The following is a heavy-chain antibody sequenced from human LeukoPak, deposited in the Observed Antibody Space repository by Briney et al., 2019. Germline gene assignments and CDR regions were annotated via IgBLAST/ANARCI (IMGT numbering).Heavy chain of an antibody. CDR2: INPKRGGT. J-gene: IGHJ4*02. D-gene: IGHD4-17*01. CDR1: GYSFTDYY. Sequence: ASVKISCKASGYSFTDYYMHWVRQAPGQGLEWMGRINPKRGGTNYAQKFQGRVTITADESTSTAYMELSSLRSEDTAVYYCARDLSDYGAFDYWGQGTLVTVSS. V-gene: IGHV1-2*06. CDR3: ARDLSDYGAFDY.